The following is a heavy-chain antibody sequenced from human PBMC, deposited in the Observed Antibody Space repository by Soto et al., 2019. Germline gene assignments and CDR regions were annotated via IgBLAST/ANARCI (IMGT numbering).Heavy chain of an antibody. Sequence: ESGPTLVNPTETLTLTCTVSGFSLSNARMGVSWIRQPPGKALEWLAHIFSNDEKSYSTSLKSRLTISKDTSKSQVVLTMTNMDPVDTATYYCARISCSSTSCFFDYWGQGTLVTVSS. CDR1: GFSLSNARMG. CDR2: IFSNDEK. V-gene: IGHV2-26*01. J-gene: IGHJ4*02. CDR3: ARISCSSTSCFFDY. D-gene: IGHD2-2*01.